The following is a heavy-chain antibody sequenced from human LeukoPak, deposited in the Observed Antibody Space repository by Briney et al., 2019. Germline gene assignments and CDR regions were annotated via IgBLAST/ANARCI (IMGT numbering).Heavy chain of an antibody. D-gene: IGHD3-10*02. V-gene: IGHV3-21*01. CDR3: AELGITMIGGV. CDR1: GFTFSSYS. CDR2: ISTSSSYI. Sequence: GGSLRLSCAASGFTFSSYSMNWVRQAPGKGPEWVSSISTSSSYIHYADSVKGRFTISRDNAKNSLYLQMNSLRAEDMAVYYCAELGITMIGGVWGKGTTVTISS. J-gene: IGHJ6*04.